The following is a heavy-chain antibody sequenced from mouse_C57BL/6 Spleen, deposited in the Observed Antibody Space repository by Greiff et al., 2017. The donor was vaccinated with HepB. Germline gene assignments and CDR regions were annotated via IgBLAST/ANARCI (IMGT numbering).Heavy chain of an antibody. CDR3: ARHGYGSAMDY. V-gene: IGHV5-12*01. CDR1: GFTFSDYY. CDR2: ISNGGGST. J-gene: IGHJ4*01. D-gene: IGHD1-1*01. Sequence: EVKLQESGGGLVQPGGSLKLSCAASGFTFSDYYMYWVRQTPEKRLEWVAYISNGGGSTYYPDTVKGRFTISRDNAKNTLYLQMSRLKSEDTAMYYCARHGYGSAMDYWGQGTSVTVSS.